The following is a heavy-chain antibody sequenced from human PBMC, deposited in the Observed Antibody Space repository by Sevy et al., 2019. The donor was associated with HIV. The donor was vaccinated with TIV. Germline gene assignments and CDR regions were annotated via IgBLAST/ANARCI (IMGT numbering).Heavy chain of an antibody. V-gene: IGHV4-59*01. Sequence: SETLSLTCTVSGGSISSYYWSWIRQPPGKGLEWIGYVYQSGSTYYNPSLKSRVTISVDTSKNQFSLKLSSVTAADTAVYYCARGSGKYDSEGYYYLIDYWGQGALVTVSS. J-gene: IGHJ4*02. CDR2: VYQSGST. CDR3: ARGSGKYDSEGYYYLIDY. D-gene: IGHD3-22*01. CDR1: GGSISSYY.